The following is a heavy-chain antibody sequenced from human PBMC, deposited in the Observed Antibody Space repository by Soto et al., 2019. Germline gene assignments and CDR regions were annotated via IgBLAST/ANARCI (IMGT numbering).Heavy chain of an antibody. CDR3: ARDFITKRSKRSSGSGYRRDYYYGIGG. D-gene: IGHD3-3*01. J-gene: IGHJ6*02. V-gene: IGHV1-2*04. CDR2: INPNSGGT. CDR1: GYTFTGYY. Sequence: SVQVSCKASGYTFTGYYMHWVRQAPGQGLEWMGWINPNSGGTNYAQKFQGWVTMTRDTSISTAYMELSRLRSDDTAMYYCARDFITKRSKRSSGSGYRRDYYYGIGGSGEGTTVTVS.